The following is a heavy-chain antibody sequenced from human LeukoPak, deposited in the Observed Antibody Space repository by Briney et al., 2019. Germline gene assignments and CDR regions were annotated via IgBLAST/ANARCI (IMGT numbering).Heavy chain of an antibody. Sequence: PGGSLRLSCAASGFTVSSNYMSWVRQAPGKGLEWVSAISGSGGSTYYADSVKGRFTISRDNSKNTLYLQMNSLRAEDTAVYYCAKVPVYYYDSSGYFNFDYWGQGTLVTVSS. J-gene: IGHJ4*02. CDR1: GFTVSSNY. CDR2: ISGSGGST. CDR3: AKVPVYYYDSSGYFNFDY. V-gene: IGHV3-23*01. D-gene: IGHD3-22*01.